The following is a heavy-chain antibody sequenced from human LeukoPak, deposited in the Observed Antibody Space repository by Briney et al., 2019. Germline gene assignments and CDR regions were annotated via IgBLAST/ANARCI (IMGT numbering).Heavy chain of an antibody. D-gene: IGHD1-1*01. CDR3: AKWGFRTPTGVEIRESFYH. Sequence: GGSLRLSCAASGFILSTYAMNWVRHARGEGRECVSTISGSGKNTYYTDSVKGRFTISRDSSKNTLYLQMNSLRADDTALYYGAKWGFRTPTGVEIRESFYHWGQGTLVIVSS. CDR1: GFILSTYA. CDR2: ISGSGKNT. V-gene: IGHV3-23*01. J-gene: IGHJ1*01.